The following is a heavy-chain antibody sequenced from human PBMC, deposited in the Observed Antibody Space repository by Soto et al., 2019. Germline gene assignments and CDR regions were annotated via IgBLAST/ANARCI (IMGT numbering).Heavy chain of an antibody. CDR2: IIPIFGTA. J-gene: IGHJ6*02. CDR1: GGTFSSYA. CDR3: ARGIVVVPYYYYGMDV. D-gene: IGHD2-2*01. Sequence: ASVKVSCKASGGTFSSYAISWVRQAPGQGLEWMGGIIPIFGTANYAQKFQGRATITADESTSTAYMELSSLRSEDTAVYYCARGIVVVPYYYYGMDVWGQGTTVTVSS. V-gene: IGHV1-69*13.